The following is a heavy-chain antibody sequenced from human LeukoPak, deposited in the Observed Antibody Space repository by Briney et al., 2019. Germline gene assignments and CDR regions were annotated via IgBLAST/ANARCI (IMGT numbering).Heavy chain of an antibody. CDR3: ARAGSYRYKPIFDY. Sequence: PSETLSLTCAVYGGSFSGYYWSWIRQPPGKGLEWIGEINHSGSTNYNPSLKSRVTISVDTSKNQFSLKLSSVTAADTAVYYCARAGSYRYKPIFDYWGQGTLVTVSS. CDR2: INHSGST. CDR1: GGSFSGYY. D-gene: IGHD3-16*02. V-gene: IGHV4-34*01. J-gene: IGHJ4*02.